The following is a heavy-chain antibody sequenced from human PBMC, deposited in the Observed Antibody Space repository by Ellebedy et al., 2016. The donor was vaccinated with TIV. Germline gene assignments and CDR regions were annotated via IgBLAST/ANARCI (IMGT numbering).Heavy chain of an antibody. J-gene: IGHJ4*02. CDR1: GGTFSSYA. CDR2: IIPIFGTA. Sequence: ASVKVSCKASGGTFSSYAISWVRQAPGQGLEWMGGIIPIFGTANYAQKFQGRVTITADESTSTAYMELSSLRSEDTAAYYCARGDYYDSRNLNYWGQGTLVTVSS. CDR3: ARGDYYDSRNLNY. D-gene: IGHD3-22*01. V-gene: IGHV1-69*13.